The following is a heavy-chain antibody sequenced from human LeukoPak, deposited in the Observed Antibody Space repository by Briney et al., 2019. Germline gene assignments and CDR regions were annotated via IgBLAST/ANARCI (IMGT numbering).Heavy chain of an antibody. CDR3: ARDSSSWYYNWFDP. CDR1: GGSFSGYY. CDR2: INHSGST. D-gene: IGHD6-13*01. J-gene: IGHJ5*02. V-gene: IGHV4-34*01. Sequence: SETLSLTCAVYGGSFSGYYWSWIRQPPGKGLEWIGEINHSGSTNYNPSLKSRVTISVDTSKNQFSLKLSSVTAADTAVYYCARDSSSWYYNWFDPWGQGTLVTVSS.